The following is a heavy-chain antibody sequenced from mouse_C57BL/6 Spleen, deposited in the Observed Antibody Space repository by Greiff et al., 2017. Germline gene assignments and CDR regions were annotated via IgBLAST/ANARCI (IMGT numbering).Heavy chain of an antibody. CDR1: GYTFTEYT. CDR3: ARHEEGAYYGNYAMDY. V-gene: IGHV1-62-2*01. Sequence: QVQLQQSGAELVKPGASVKLSCKASGYTFTEYTIHWVKQRSGQGLEWIGWFYPGSGSIKYNEKFKDKATLTADKSSSTVYMELSRLTSEDAAVYFCARHEEGAYYGNYAMDYWGQGTSVTVSS. D-gene: IGHD2-10*01. CDR2: FYPGSGSI. J-gene: IGHJ4*01.